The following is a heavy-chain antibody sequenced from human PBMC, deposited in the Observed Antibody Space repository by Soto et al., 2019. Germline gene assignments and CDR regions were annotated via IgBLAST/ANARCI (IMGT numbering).Heavy chain of an antibody. CDR3: ARVPMVRGVGWFDP. Sequence: GGSLRLSCADSGFTFSSYWMHWVRQAPGKGLVWVSRINSDGSSTSYADSVKGRFTISRDNAKNTLYLQMNSLRAEDTAVYYCARVPMVRGVGWFDPWGQGTLVTVSS. D-gene: IGHD3-10*01. J-gene: IGHJ5*02. CDR2: INSDGSST. V-gene: IGHV3-74*01. CDR1: GFTFSSYW.